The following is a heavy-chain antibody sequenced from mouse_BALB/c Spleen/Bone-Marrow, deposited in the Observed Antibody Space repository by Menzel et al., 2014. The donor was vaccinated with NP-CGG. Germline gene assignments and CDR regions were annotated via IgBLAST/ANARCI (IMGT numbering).Heavy chain of an antibody. CDR1: GYTFTSYY. Sequence: QVQLKESGTELVKPGASVKLSCKASGYTFTSYYMFWVKQRPGQGLEWIGEINPSNGGTVFNEKFKSKVTLTVDKSSNTAYIQLSGLTSEDSAVYYCIRSAGTGFAYWGQGTLVTVS. CDR2: INPSNGGT. J-gene: IGHJ3*01. D-gene: IGHD3-3*01. CDR3: IRSAGTGFAY. V-gene: IGHV1-53*01.